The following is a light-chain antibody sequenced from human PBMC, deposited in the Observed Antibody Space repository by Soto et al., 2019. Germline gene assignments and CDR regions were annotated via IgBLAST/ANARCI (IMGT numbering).Light chain of an antibody. CDR2: WAY. CDR1: QSVLYSSNNKNC. CDR3: QQYCVRPWT. J-gene: IGKJ1*01. V-gene: IGKV4-1*01. Sequence: DIVMTQSPDSLAVSLGERATINCESSQSVLYSSNNKNCLAWYQQKPGQPPKLLIYWAYIRESGVPDRFSGGGSGTDFTLTISGLQAEDVAVYYCQQYCVRPWTFSQGTKVEIK.